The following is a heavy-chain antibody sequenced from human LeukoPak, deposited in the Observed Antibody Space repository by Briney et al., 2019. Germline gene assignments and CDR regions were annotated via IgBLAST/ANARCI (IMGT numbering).Heavy chain of an antibody. J-gene: IGHJ6*03. CDR2: ISGSGGST. CDR3: AKDFRVVRVRWGYMDV. D-gene: IGHD3-3*01. V-gene: IGHV3-23*01. CDR1: GFTFSSYA. Sequence: PGGSLRLSCAASGFTFSSYAMSWVRQAPGKGLEWVSAISGSGGSTYYADSVKGRFTISRDNSKNTLYLQMNSLRAEDTAVYYCAKDFRVVRVRWGYMDVWGKGTTVTVSS.